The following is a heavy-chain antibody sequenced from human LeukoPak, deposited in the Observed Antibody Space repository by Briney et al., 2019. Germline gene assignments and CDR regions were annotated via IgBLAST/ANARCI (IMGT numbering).Heavy chain of an antibody. Sequence: ASVKVSCKASGGTFSSYAVSWVRQAPGQGLEWMGRTIPVLGIANYALKFQGRVTITADKAMSTVYMELSSLNSEDTAVYYCARAGRSGGDYFDYWGQGSLVTVSS. CDR1: GGTFSSYA. CDR2: TIPVLGIA. CDR3: ARAGRSGGDYFDY. V-gene: IGHV1-69*04. J-gene: IGHJ4*02. D-gene: IGHD1-14*01.